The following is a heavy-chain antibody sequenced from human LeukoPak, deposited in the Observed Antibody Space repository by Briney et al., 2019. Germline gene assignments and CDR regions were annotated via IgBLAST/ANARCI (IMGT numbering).Heavy chain of an antibody. Sequence: PGGSLRLSCAASGFTFSIYGMHWVRPGPGKGLELVSFLRHDGSNKYYADSVKGRFTISRDNSKNTLYLQMNSLRAEDTAVYYCAKVSLSRAINYYYYYMDVWGKGTTVTVSS. V-gene: IGHV3-30*02. CDR1: GFTFSIYG. CDR2: LRHDGSNK. CDR3: AKVSLSRAINYYYYYMDV. J-gene: IGHJ6*03.